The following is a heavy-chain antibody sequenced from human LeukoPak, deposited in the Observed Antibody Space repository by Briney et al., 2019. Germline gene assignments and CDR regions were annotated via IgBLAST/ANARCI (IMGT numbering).Heavy chain of an antibody. J-gene: IGHJ4*02. CDR3: ASFRGPSHYYGSGSYYIY. CDR1: GGSFSGYY. D-gene: IGHD3-10*01. Sequence: SSETLSLTCAVYGGSFSGYYWSWIRQPPGKGLEWIGEINHSGSTNSNPSLKSRVTISVDTSKNQFSLKLSSVTAADTAVYYCASFRGPSHYYGSGSYYIYWGQGTLVTVSS. CDR2: INHSGST. V-gene: IGHV4-34*01.